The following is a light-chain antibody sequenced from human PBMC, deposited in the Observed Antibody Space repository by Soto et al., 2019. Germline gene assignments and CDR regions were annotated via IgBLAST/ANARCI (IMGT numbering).Light chain of an antibody. CDR2: DVS. CDR3: SSYTSSSTLV. V-gene: IGLV2-14*01. Sequence: QSALTQPASVSGSPGQSITISCTGTSSDVGASNYVSWYQQHPGKAPKLMIYDVSNRPSGVSNRFSGSKSGNTASLTISGLQAEDEADYYCSSYTSSSTLVFGTGTKLTVL. CDR1: SSDVGASNY. J-gene: IGLJ1*01.